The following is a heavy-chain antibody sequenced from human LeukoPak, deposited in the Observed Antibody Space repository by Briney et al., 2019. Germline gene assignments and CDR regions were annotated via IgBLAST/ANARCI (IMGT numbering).Heavy chain of an antibody. CDR1: GFTFSSYS. D-gene: IGHD3-16*01. Sequence: GGSLRLSCAASGFTFSSYSMNWVRRAPGKGLEWVAVIWYGGSNKYYADSVKGRFTISRDNSKNMLYLQMNSLRAEDTAVYYCAKENDPTLGEDYFDYWGQGTLVTVSS. CDR2: IWYGGSNK. V-gene: IGHV3-30*02. J-gene: IGHJ4*02. CDR3: AKENDPTLGEDYFDY.